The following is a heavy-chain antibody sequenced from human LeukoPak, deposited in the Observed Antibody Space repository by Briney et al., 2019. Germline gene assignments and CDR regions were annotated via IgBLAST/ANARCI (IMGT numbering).Heavy chain of an antibody. CDR3: ARDSGEAEVPAAMFDC. CDR2: INHSGST. J-gene: IGHJ5*01. CDR1: GGSFSGYY. Sequence: MTSETLSLTCAVYGGSFSGYYWSWIRQPPGKGLEWIGEINHSGSTNYNPSLKSRVTISVDTSKNQFSLKLSSVTAADTAVYYCARDSGEAEVPAAMFDCWGQGTLVTVSS. V-gene: IGHV4-34*01. D-gene: IGHD2-2*01.